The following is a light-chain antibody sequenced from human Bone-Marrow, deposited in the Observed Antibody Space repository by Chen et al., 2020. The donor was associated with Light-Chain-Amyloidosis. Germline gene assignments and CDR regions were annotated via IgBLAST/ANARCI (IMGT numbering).Light chain of an antibody. Sequence: SYELTQPPSVSVSPGQTARITCSGEDLPTKYAYWYQQKPGQAPVLVIHRDTERPSGISERFSGSSSGTTATFTISGVQAEDEADYHCQSADSSGTYEVIFGGGAKLTVL. J-gene: IGLJ2*01. CDR3: QSADSSGTYEVI. V-gene: IGLV3-25*03. CDR1: DLPTKY. CDR2: RDT.